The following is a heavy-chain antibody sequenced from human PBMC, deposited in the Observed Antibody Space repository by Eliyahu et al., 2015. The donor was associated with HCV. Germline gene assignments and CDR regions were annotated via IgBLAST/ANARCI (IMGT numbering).Heavy chain of an antibody. CDR2: VSXDGNTE. Sequence: QVQLVESGGGVVQPGXSLRLSCAASGFXFDNYAMHWVRQAPGKGLEWVAVVSXDGNTEYXADSVKGRXTISRDNSKNTLYLQVSSLRGDDTAVYSCARGGVVVEAPIRHPSLDVWVQGTLVTVSS. D-gene: IGHD2-15*01. CDR1: GFXFDNYA. CDR3: ARGGVVVEAPIRHPSLDV. V-gene: IGHV3-30-3*01. J-gene: IGHJ4*02.